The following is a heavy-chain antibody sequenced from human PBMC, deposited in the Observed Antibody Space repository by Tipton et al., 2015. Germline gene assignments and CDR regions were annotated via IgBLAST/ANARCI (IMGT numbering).Heavy chain of an antibody. D-gene: IGHD3-22*01. J-gene: IGHJ4*02. Sequence: QLVQSGGGLVKPGGSLRLSCAASGFTFSDYYMSWIRQHPGKGLEWIGHIDYSGSTYYNPSLKSRVTISVDTSKSQFSLKLSSVTAADTAVHYCASGIVLGRLDYWGQGTLVIVSS. V-gene: IGHV4-31*02. CDR1: GFTFSDYY. CDR3: ASGIVLGRLDY. CDR2: IDYSGST.